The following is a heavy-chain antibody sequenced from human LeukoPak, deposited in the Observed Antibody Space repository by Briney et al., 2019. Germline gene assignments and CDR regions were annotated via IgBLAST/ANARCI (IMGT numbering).Heavy chain of an antibody. Sequence: GRSLRLSCAASGFTFSSYAMHWVRQAPGKGLEWVAVISYDGSNKYYADSVKGRFTISRDNSKNTLYLQMNSLRAEDTAVYYCARAGHFWSGYYGMDWGQGTLVTVSS. V-gene: IGHV3-30*04. CDR1: GFTFSSYA. CDR3: ARAGHFWSGYYGMD. CDR2: ISYDGSNK. D-gene: IGHD3-3*02. J-gene: IGHJ4*02.